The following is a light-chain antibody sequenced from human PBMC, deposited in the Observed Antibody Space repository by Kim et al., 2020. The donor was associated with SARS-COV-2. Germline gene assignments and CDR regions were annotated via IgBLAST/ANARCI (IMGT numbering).Light chain of an antibody. V-gene: IGKV3-11*01. CDR3: QQRSNWPYT. CDR1: QSIRDN. CDR2: DAS. J-gene: IGKJ2*01. Sequence: SLSPGERATLSCRASQSIRDNLAWYQQKPGQSPRLLISDASNRATGIPARLSGSGSGTDFTLTISSLEPEDFAVYYCQQRSNWPYTFGQGTKLEIK.